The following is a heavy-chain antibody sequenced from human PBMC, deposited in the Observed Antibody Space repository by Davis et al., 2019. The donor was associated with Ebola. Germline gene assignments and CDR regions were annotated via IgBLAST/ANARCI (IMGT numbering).Heavy chain of an antibody. CDR1: GFTFSGSA. V-gene: IGHV3-73*01. CDR2: IRSKANSYAT. CDR3: TSPPVEIVAADPYYFYGLDV. J-gene: IGHJ6*02. D-gene: IGHD6-13*01. Sequence: PGGSLRLSCAASGFTFSGSAMHWVRQASGKGLEWVGRIRSKANSYATAYAASVKGRFTISRDDSKNTAYLQMNSLKTEDTAVYYCTSPPVEIVAADPYYFYGLDVWGQGTTVTASS.